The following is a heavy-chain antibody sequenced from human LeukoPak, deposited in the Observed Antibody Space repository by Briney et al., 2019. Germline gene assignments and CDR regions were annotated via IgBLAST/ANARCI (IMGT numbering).Heavy chain of an antibody. J-gene: IGHJ3*01. V-gene: IGHV1-2*02. Sequence: ASVKVSCKASGYIFTVDSIHWVRQAPGQGLEWLGWVHLNGGGTYRAQKFEGRVTMTKGSSISTASMELSGLTSDDTAVYYCATAQRCSGGTCSAWTDAFHVWGQGTMVIVSS. D-gene: IGHD2-15*01. CDR3: ATAQRCSGGTCSAWTDAFHV. CDR1: GYIFTVDS. CDR2: VHLNGGGT.